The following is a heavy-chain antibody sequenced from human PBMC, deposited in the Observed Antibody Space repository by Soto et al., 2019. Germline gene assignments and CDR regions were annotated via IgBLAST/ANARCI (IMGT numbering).Heavy chain of an antibody. CDR1: GGSISSSSYY. CDR3: ASHAYPPYYYYYMDV. CDR2: IYYSGST. V-gene: IGHV4-39*01. J-gene: IGHJ6*03. Sequence: PSETLSLTCTVSGGSISSSSYYWGWIRQPPGKGLEWIGSIYYSGSTYYNPSLKSRVTISVDTSKNQFSLKLSSVTAADTAVYYCASHAYPPYYYYYMDVWGKGTTVTVSS.